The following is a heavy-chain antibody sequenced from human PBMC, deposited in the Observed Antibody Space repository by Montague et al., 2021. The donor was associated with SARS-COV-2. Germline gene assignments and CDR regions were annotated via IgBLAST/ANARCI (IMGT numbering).Heavy chain of an antibody. V-gene: IGHV4-59*01. CDR1: GGSISSYY. Sequence: SETLSLTCTVSGGSISSYYWCWIRQPPGKGLEWIGYIYYSGSTNYNPSLKSRVTILGDTSKNQLSLKLSSVTAADTAVYYCARVGGYGDYPAPPTFDYWGQGTLVTVSS. J-gene: IGHJ4*02. D-gene: IGHD4-17*01. CDR3: ARVGGYGDYPAPPTFDY. CDR2: IYYSGST.